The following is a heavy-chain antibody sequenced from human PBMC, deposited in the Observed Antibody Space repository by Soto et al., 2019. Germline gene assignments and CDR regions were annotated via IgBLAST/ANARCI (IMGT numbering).Heavy chain of an antibody. CDR1: GFTFSSYV. Sequence: GGSLRLSCAASGFTFSSYVMHWVRQAPGKGLEWVAVIWYDGINKYYADSVKGRFTISRDNSKITLYLQMNSLRAEDTAVYYCARAMITFGGVIASDSWGQGTLVKVYS. CDR3: ARAMITFGGVIASDS. J-gene: IGHJ4*02. D-gene: IGHD3-16*02. V-gene: IGHV3-33*01. CDR2: IWYDGINK.